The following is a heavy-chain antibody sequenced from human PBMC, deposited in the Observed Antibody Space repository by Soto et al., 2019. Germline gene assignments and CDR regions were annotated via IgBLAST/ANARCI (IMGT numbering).Heavy chain of an antibody. J-gene: IGHJ4*02. V-gene: IGHV3-53*01. D-gene: IGHD6-19*01. CDR2: IYTGGST. CDR3: AGAVVGPDRADY. Sequence: EVQLVESGGGLIQPGGSLRLSCAASGFTVSSNYMTWVRQAPGKGLEWVSVIYTGGSTYYADSVKGRFTISRDSSKNTLYLQMNSLRAEDTAVYYCAGAVVGPDRADYWGQGTLVTVSS. CDR1: GFTVSSNY.